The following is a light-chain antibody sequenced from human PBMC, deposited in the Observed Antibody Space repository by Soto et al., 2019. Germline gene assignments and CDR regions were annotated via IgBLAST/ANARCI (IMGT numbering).Light chain of an antibody. CDR2: KAS. V-gene: IGKV1-5*03. Sequence: DIQLTQSPSTLSAFVGDRVTITCRASQSISTWLAWYQQKPGKAPKLLIYKASSLESGVPSRFSGSGSGTEFTLTISSLQTDDFATFHCQQYNSAPWNFGQRTKLESK. J-gene: IGKJ2*01. CDR3: QQYNSAPWN. CDR1: QSISTW.